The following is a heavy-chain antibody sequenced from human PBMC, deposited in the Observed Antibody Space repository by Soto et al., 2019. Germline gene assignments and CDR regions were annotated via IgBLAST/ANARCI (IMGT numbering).Heavy chain of an antibody. D-gene: IGHD3-10*01. CDR2: INHSGST. Sequence: KASETLSLTCAVYGGSFSGYYWSWIRQPPGKGLEWIGEINHSGSTNYNPSLKSRVTISVDTSKNQFSLKLSSVTAADTAVYYCARGGRMVRGVIITSIRYYYYGMDVWGQGTTVTVSS. CDR3: ARGGRMVRGVIITSIRYYYYGMDV. V-gene: IGHV4-34*01. CDR1: GGSFSGYY. J-gene: IGHJ6*02.